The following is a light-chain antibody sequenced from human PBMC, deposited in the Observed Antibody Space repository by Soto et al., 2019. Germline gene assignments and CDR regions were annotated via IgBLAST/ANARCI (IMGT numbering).Light chain of an antibody. V-gene: IGKV1-5*01. CDR3: KQYYRSSIN. CDR1: QSLNNY. Sequence: DIQMTHSPSTLSASVVDIVTITCRASQSLNNYLAWYQQKPGKAHKIMIYDDSTLERGVQYRFSGTGSGKEFTITIRSLQHDDFETYYCKQYYRSSINCGKGQRLAIK. J-gene: IGKJ5*01. CDR2: DDS.